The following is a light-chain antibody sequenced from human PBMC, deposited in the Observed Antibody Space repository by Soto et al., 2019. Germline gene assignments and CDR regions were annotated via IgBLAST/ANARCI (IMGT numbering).Light chain of an antibody. J-gene: IGKJ2*01. CDR3: QQSLTVPYT. Sequence: DIQMTQSPSSLSTSVGDRVTITCRASQTIGSQLNWYQQKPGKAPKLVIYATSTLESGVPATFSGSGSGTDFTLTISSLQSEDLATYYCQQSLTVPYTFGQGNKLEIK. CDR2: ATS. CDR1: QTIGSQ. V-gene: IGKV1-39*01.